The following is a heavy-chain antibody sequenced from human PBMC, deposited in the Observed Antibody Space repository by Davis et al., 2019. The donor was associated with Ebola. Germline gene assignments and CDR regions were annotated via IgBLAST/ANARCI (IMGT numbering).Heavy chain of an antibody. D-gene: IGHD3-10*01. CDR2: ISTSSSYI. Sequence: PGGSLRLSCAASGFTFSTYTMNWVRQAPGKGLEWVSSISTSSSYIYYADSVKGRFTISRDNAKNSLYLQMNSLRAEDTAAYYCARDLVGFGESRLDCWGQGTLVTVSS. J-gene: IGHJ4*02. CDR3: ARDLVGFGESRLDC. CDR1: GFTFSTYT. V-gene: IGHV3-21*01.